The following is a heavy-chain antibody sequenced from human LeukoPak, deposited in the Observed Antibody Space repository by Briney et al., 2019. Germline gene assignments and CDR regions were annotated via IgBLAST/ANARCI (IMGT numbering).Heavy chain of an antibody. J-gene: IGHJ3*02. V-gene: IGHV1-2*04. D-gene: IGHD2-2*01. CDR2: INPNSGGT. Sequence: ASVKVSCKASGYTFTGYYMHWVRQAPGQGLEWMGWINPNSGGTNYAQKFQGWVTMTRDTSISTAYMELSRLRSDDTAVYYCARIDGYCSSTSCRGPWDAFDIWGQGTMVTVSS. CDR1: GYTFTGYY. CDR3: ARIDGYCSSTSCRGPWDAFDI.